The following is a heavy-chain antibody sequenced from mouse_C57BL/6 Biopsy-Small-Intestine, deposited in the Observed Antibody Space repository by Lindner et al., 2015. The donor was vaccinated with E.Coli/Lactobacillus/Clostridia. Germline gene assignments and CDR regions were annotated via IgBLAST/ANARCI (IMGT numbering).Heavy chain of an antibody. Sequence: VQLQESGPELVKPGASVKISCKASGYAFSNFWMNWVKQRPGKGLEWIGRIYPGDGDTNYNGKFKGKATLTAGKSSSTAYVQLSSLTSEDSAVYFCATYDGYFAWFAYWGQGTLVTVSA. V-gene: IGHV1-82*01. J-gene: IGHJ3*01. CDR2: IYPGDGDT. D-gene: IGHD2-3*01. CDR3: ATYDGYFAWFAY. CDR1: GYAFSNFW.